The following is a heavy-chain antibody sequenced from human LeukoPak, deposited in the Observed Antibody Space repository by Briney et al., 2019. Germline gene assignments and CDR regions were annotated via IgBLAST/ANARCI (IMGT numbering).Heavy chain of an antibody. J-gene: IGHJ4*02. Sequence: GASVKVSCKASGYTFTGYYMHWVRQAPGQGLEWMGWINPNSGGTNYAQKFQGRVTMTRDTSISTAYMELSRLRSDDTAVYYCARREAAAGRYFDYWGQGTLVTVSS. D-gene: IGHD6-13*01. CDR2: INPNSGGT. CDR1: GYTFTGYY. CDR3: ARREAAAGRYFDY. V-gene: IGHV1-2*02.